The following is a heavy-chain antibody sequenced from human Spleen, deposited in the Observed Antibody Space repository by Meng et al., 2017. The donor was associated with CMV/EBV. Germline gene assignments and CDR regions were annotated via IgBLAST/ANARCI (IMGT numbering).Heavy chain of an antibody. J-gene: IGHJ4*02. CDR3: AKVRPVGALEWLIDY. Sequence: GESLKISCVASGFSVSNNYMSWVRQAPGKGPEWVSIFETGGKTYYADSVKGRFTISRDNSKNTLYLHMNSLRPEDTAVYYCAKVRPVGALEWLIDYWGQGTLVTVS. V-gene: IGHV3-53*05. CDR1: GFSVSNNY. CDR2: FETGGKT. D-gene: IGHD3-3*01.